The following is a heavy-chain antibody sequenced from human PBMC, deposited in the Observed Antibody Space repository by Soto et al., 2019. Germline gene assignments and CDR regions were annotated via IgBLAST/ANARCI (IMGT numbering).Heavy chain of an antibody. CDR2: INHSGST. CDR1: GGSFSGYY. J-gene: IGHJ6*02. Sequence: SETLSLTCAVYGGSFSGYYWSWIRQPPGKGLEWIGEINHSGSTNYNPSLKSRVTISVDTSKNQFSLKLSSATAADTAVYYCARHSTSCYFCYYYYGMDVWGQGXTVTVYS. CDR3: ARHSTSCYFCYYYYGMDV. V-gene: IGHV4-34*01. D-gene: IGHD2-2*01.